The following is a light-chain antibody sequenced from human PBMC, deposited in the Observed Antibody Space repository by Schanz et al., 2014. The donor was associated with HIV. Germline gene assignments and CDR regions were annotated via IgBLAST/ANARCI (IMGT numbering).Light chain of an antibody. CDR3: AAWDDTLSGYV. CDR1: SSNIGAGYD. V-gene: IGLV1-40*01. CDR2: GNN. Sequence: QSVLTQPPSVSGAPGQRVTISCTGSSSNIGAGYDVHWYQHLPGSAPKLLISGNNNRPSGVPDRFSGSKSGTAASLDITALLAEDEAEYYCAAWDDTLSGYVFGTGTKLTVL. J-gene: IGLJ1*01.